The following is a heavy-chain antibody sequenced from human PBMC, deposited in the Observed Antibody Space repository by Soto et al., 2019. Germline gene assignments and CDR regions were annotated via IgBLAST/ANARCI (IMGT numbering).Heavy chain of an antibody. CDR1: GGSISSYY. Sequence: PSETLSLTCTVSGGSISSYYWSWIRQPPGKGLEWIGYIYYSGSTNYNPSLKSRVTISVDTSKNQFSLKLSSVTAADTAVYYCARGLRWNWFDPWGQGTLVTVSS. CDR3: ARGLRWNWFDP. V-gene: IGHV4-59*08. J-gene: IGHJ5*02. CDR2: IYYSGST. D-gene: IGHD4-17*01.